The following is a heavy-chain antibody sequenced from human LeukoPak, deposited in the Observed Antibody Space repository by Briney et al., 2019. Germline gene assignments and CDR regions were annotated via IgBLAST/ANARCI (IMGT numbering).Heavy chain of an antibody. V-gene: IGHV4-59*01. J-gene: IGHJ4*02. CDR1: GGSISSYY. CDR3: ARDRSDGSGWYYFDY. CDR2: IHYSGTT. Sequence: SETLSLTCTVSGGSISSYYWSWIRQPPGKGLEWIGYIHYSGTTNYHPSLKSRVTISVDTSKNQFSLKLSSVTAADTAVYYCARDRSDGSGWYYFDYWGQGTLVTVSS. D-gene: IGHD6-19*01.